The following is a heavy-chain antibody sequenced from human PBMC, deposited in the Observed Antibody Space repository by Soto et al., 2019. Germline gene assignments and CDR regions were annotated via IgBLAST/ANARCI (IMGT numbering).Heavy chain of an antibody. V-gene: IGHV1-2*04. CDR1: GYTFTGYY. CDR2: INPNSGGT. Sequence: ASVKVSCKASGYTFTGYYMHWVRQAPGQGLEWMGWINPNSGGTNYAQKFQGWVTMTRDTSISTAYMELSRLRSDDTAVYYCARERAYCGGDCYSLDYWGQGTLVTVSS. D-gene: IGHD2-21*02. J-gene: IGHJ4*02. CDR3: ARERAYCGGDCYSLDY.